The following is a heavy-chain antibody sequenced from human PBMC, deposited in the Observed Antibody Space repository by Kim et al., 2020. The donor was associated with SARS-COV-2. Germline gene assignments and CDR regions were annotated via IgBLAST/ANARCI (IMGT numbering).Heavy chain of an antibody. J-gene: IGHJ5*02. D-gene: IGHD3-10*01. CDR3: AKDEGHYYGSGSYWFDP. V-gene: IGHV3-9*01. CDR2: ISWNSGSI. Sequence: GGSLRLSCAASGFTFGDYAMHWVRQAPGKGLEWVSGISWNSGSIGYADSVKGRFTISRDNAKNSLYLQMNSLRAEDTALYYCAKDEGHYYGSGSYWFDPWGQGTLVTVSS. CDR1: GFTFGDYA.